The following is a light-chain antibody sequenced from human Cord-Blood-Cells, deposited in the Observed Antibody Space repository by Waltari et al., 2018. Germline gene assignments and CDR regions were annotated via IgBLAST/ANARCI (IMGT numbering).Light chain of an antibody. J-gene: IGKJ3*01. CDR2: GAS. V-gene: IGKV3-20*01. CDR3: QQYGSSFT. CDR1: QSVSSSY. Sequence: IVLTQSPGPLSSSPAERATLPCRASQSVSSSYLAWYQQKPSQAPRLLNYGASSRATGIPGRCSGSGSGTDFTLTISRLEPEDFAVYYCQQYGSSFTFGPGTKVDIK.